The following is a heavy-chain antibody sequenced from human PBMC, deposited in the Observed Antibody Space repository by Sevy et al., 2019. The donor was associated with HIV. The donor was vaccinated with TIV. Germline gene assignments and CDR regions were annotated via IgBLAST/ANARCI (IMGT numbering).Heavy chain of an antibody. CDR3: TRLSDYDFWSGYYHGHWFDP. CDR2: IRSKANSYAT. CDR1: GFTFSGSA. D-gene: IGHD3-3*01. V-gene: IGHV3-73*01. J-gene: IGHJ5*02. Sequence: GGSLRLSCAASGFTFSGSAMHWVRQASGKGLEWVGRIRSKANSYATAYAASVKGRFTISRDDSKNTAYLQMNSLKTEDTAVYYCTRLSDYDFWSGYYHGHWFDPWGQRTLVTVSS.